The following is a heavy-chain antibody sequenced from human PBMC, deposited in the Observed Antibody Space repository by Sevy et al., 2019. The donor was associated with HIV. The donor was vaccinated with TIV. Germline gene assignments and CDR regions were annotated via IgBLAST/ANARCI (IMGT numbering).Heavy chain of an antibody. V-gene: IGHV3-7*03. J-gene: IGHJ6*02. CDR1: GFTFSNYW. Sequence: GGSLRLSCAASGFTFSNYWMTWVRQAPGKGLEWVANIKRDGSEKYYVASVKGRFTISRDNARNSLYMQMNSLRAEDTAVYYCARDCNSASCLWGLDVWGQGTTVTVSS. CDR2: IKRDGSEK. CDR3: ARDCNSASCLWGLDV. D-gene: IGHD2-2*01.